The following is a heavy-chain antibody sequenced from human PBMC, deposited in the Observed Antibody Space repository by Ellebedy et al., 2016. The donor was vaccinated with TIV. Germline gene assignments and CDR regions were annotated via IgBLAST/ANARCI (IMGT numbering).Heavy chain of an antibody. D-gene: IGHD5-18*01. V-gene: IGHV1-69*06. CDR3: VKVGTRYSYELYYLDS. Sequence: ASVKVSCKASGGTFSSYSINWVRQAPGQGLEWMGGIIPIFGTTNYAQKFQDRVTFTADTLTSTAYMELSSLRSEDTAVYYCVKVGTRYSYELYYLDSWGQGTLVTVSS. CDR1: GGTFSSYS. J-gene: IGHJ4*02. CDR2: IIPIFGTT.